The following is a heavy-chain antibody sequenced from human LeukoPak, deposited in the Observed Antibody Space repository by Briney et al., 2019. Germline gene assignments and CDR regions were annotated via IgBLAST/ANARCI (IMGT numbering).Heavy chain of an antibody. CDR1: GVSISSSYSY. J-gene: IGHJ4*02. D-gene: IGHD3/OR15-3a*01. CDR3: ARQTGSGLFILP. Sequence: PSEALSLTCTVSGVSISSSYSYWGWIRQPPGMGLEWIGSIYYTGNTYYNASLKSQVSISIDTSKNQFSLKLTSVTAADTAVYYCARQTGSGLFILPGGQGTLVTVSS. V-gene: IGHV4-39*01. CDR2: IYYTGNT.